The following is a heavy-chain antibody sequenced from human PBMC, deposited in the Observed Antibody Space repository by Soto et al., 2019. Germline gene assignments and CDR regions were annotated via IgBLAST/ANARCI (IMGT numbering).Heavy chain of an antibody. CDR1: GGSISSYY. CDR3: ARTGYCSGGSCQPGNNWFDP. D-gene: IGHD2-15*01. Sequence: PSETLSLTCTVSGGSISSYYWSWIRQPPGKGLEWIGYIYYSGSTNYNPSLKSRVTISVDTSKNQFSLKLSSVTAADTAVYYCARTGYCSGGSCQPGNNWFDPWGQGTLVTVSS. J-gene: IGHJ5*02. V-gene: IGHV4-59*08. CDR2: IYYSGST.